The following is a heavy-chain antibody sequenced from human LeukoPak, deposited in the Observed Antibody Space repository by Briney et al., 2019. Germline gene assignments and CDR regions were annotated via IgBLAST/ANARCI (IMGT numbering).Heavy chain of an antibody. CDR3: ARRKWLRFGFDP. Sequence: SETLSLTCTVSGGSISSSSYYWGWIRQPPGKGPEWIGSIHYSGSTNYNPSLKSRVTISVDTSKNQFSLKLSSVTAADTAVYYCARRKWLRFGFDPWSQGTLVTVSS. CDR1: GGSISSSSYY. J-gene: IGHJ5*02. CDR2: IHYSGST. V-gene: IGHV4-39*07. D-gene: IGHD5-12*01.